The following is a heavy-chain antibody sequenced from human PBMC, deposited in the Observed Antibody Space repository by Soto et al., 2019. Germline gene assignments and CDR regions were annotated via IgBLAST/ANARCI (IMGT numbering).Heavy chain of an antibody. CDR2: LNPNSGGT. V-gene: IGHV1-2*02. CDR1: GYTFTGYY. Sequence: ASVKVSCKASGYTFTGYYMHWVRQAPGQGLEWMGWLNPNSGGTNYAQKFQGRVTMTRDTSSSTAYMELSRLRSDDTAVYYCARGTTYYYDSSGYQAYWGQGTLVTSPQ. CDR3: ARGTTYYYDSSGYQAY. J-gene: IGHJ4*02. D-gene: IGHD3-22*01.